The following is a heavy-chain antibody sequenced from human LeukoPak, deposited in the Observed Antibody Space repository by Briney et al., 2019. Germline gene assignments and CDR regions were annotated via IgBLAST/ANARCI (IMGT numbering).Heavy chain of an antibody. CDR2: IYYSGST. D-gene: IGHD3-16*01. CDR3: ARDRLGLPVDY. Sequence: SETLSLTCTVSGGSVSTYYWTWIRQPPGKGLEWIGYIYYSGSTNYNPSLKSRVTMSVDTSKNQFSLKLNSVTAADTAVYYCARDRLGLPVDYWGRGTLVTVSS. J-gene: IGHJ4*02. CDR1: GGSVSTYY. V-gene: IGHV4-59*02.